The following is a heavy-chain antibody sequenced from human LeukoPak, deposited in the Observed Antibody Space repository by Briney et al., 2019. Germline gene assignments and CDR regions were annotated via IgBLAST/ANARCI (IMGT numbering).Heavy chain of an antibody. Sequence: PGGSLRLSCAASGFSFSTYGMNWVRQAPGKGLDWVAFIRYDGSNKYYADSVKGRVTISRDNSKNTVYLQMNSLRAEDTAVYYCAKDGGDYDYYDYYMDVWGKGTTVTVSS. CDR1: GFSFSTYG. D-gene: IGHD4-17*01. CDR2: IRYDGSNK. CDR3: AKDGGDYDYYDYYMDV. V-gene: IGHV3-30*02. J-gene: IGHJ6*03.